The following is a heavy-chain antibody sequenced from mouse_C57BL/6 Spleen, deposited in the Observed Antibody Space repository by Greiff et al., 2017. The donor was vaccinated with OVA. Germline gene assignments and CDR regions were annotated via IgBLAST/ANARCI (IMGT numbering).Heavy chain of an antibody. CDR2: IDPENGDT. J-gene: IGHJ2*01. CDR1: GFNIKDDY. V-gene: IGHV14-4*01. Sequence: EVQLQQSGAELVRPGASVKLSCTASGFNIKDDYMHWVKQRPEQGLEWIGWIDPENGDTEYASKFQGKATITADTSSNTAYLQLSSLTSEDTAVYYCTTVYGSSGDYWGQGTTLTVSS. D-gene: IGHD1-1*01. CDR3: TTVYGSSGDY.